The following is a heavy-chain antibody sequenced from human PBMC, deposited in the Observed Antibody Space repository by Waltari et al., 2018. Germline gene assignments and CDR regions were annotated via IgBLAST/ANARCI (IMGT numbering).Heavy chain of an antibody. D-gene: IGHD3-10*01. J-gene: IGHJ2*01. CDR2: IYYSGST. CDR1: GGSLSSSSYY. V-gene: IGHV4-39*07. Sequence: QLQLQESGPGLVQPSETLSLTCTVPGGSLSSSSYYLGWIRQPPGKGLEWIGSIYYSGSTYYNPSLKSRVTISVDTSKNQFSLKLSSVTAADTAVYYCARVGNYYGSGSQNGYFDLWGRGTLVTVSS. CDR3: ARVGNYYGSGSQNGYFDL.